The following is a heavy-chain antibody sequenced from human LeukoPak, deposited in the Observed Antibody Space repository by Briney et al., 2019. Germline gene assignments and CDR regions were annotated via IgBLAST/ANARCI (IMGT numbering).Heavy chain of an antibody. CDR3: AGASGSYSLDAFDI. J-gene: IGHJ3*02. CDR2: ISSSSSYI. V-gene: IGHV3-21*01. D-gene: IGHD1-26*01. Sequence: PGGSLGLSCAASGFTFSSYSMNWVRQAPGKGLEWVSSISSSSSYIYYADSVKGRFTISRDNAKNSLYLQMNSLRAEDTAVYYCAGASGSYSLDAFDIWGQGTMVTVSS. CDR1: GFTFSSYS.